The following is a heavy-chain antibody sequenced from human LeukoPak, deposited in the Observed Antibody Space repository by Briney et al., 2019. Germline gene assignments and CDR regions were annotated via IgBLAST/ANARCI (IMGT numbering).Heavy chain of an antibody. J-gene: IGHJ4*02. CDR2: IYSGGAI. CDR3: ARRPGN. V-gene: IGHV3-53*01. Sequence: PGGSLRLSCVASGFAVGSNYMSWVRQAPGKGLEWVSLIYSGGAIRYADSVKGRFTISRDSSKNTIFLQMNDLTVEDTARYYCARRPGNWGQGILVTVSS. D-gene: IGHD1-14*01. CDR1: GFAVGSNY.